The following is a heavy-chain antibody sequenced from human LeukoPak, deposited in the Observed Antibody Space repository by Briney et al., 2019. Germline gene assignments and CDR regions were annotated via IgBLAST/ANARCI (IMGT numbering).Heavy chain of an antibody. CDR1: GFTFSSYS. CDR2: ITSSSSTM. V-gene: IGHV3-48*04. D-gene: IGHD4-23*01. CDR3: ARDNGGFDY. Sequence: GGSLRFSCAASGFTFSSYSMNWVRQAPGKGLEWLSYITSSSSTMYYADSVKGRFTISRDNAKNSLYLQMHSLRAEDTAVYYCARDNGGFDYWGQGTLVTVSS. J-gene: IGHJ4*02.